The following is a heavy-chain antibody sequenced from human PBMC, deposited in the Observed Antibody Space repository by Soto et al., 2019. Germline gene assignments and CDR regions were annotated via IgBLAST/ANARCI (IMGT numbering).Heavy chain of an antibody. Sequence: EVQLLASGGGLVQPGGALRLSCAASGFTFYSYAMDWVLQAPGKGLEWVSSISARSDNTYYADSVKGRFTISRDHSKSTRYLQVNSLRAEDTAIDYCAKRGDSYYYGMNVWGKGTTVTVSS. CDR1: GFTFYSYA. J-gene: IGHJ6*04. V-gene: IGHV3-23*01. CDR3: AKRGDSYYYGMNV. D-gene: IGHD7-27*01. CDR2: ISARSDNT.